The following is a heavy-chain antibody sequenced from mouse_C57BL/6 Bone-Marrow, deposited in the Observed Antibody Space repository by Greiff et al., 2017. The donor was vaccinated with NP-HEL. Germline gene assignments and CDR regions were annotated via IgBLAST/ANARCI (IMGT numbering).Heavy chain of an antibody. CDR3: AGAYCFDY. J-gene: IGHJ2*01. CDR2: INPSSGYT. Sequence: QVQLQQSGAELAKPGASVKLSCTASGYTFTSYWMHWVKQRPGQGLEWIGYINPSSGYTKYTQKFKDKATLTADKSSSTAYMQLSSLTSEDSAGYYYAGAYCFDYWGQGTTLTVSA. V-gene: IGHV1-7*01. CDR1: GYTFTSYW.